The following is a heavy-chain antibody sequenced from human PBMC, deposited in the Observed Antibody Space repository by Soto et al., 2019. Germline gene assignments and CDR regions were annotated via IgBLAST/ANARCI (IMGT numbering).Heavy chain of an antibody. CDR2: INAGNGNT. CDR3: AICLGVVVVAAMFL. J-gene: IGHJ4*02. CDR1: GYTFTSYA. Sequence: ASVKVSCKASGYTFTSYAMHWVRQAPGQRLEWMGWINAGNGNTKYSQKFQGRVTITRDTSASTAYMELSSLRSEDTAVYYCAICLGVVVVAAMFLRGQGTSVIVSA. V-gene: IGHV1-3*01. D-gene: IGHD2-15*01.